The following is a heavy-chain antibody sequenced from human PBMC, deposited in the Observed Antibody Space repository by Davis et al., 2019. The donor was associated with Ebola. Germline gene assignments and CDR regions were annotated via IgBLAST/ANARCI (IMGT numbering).Heavy chain of an antibody. CDR2: TYYRSKWYN. J-gene: IGHJ4*02. V-gene: IGHV6-1*01. D-gene: IGHD6-19*01. CDR3: ARSSYSSGWAVFDY. Sequence: SQTLSLTCAISGDRFSRNSAACNWIRQSPSRGLEWLGRTYYRSKWYNDYAVSVKRRITINPDTSKNQFSLQLNSVTPEDTAVYYCARSSYSSGWAVFDYWGQGTLVTVSS. CDR1: GDRFSRNSAA.